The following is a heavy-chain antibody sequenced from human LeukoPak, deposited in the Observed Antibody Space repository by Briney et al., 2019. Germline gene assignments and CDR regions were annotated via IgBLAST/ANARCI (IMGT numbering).Heavy chain of an antibody. V-gene: IGHV1-8*01. J-gene: IGHJ6*02. CDR3: ARGTSPFYGMDV. CDR2: MNPNSGNT. Sequence: ASVKVSCKASGYTFTSYDINWVRQATGQGLEWMGWMNPNSGNTGYAQKFQGRVTMTRNTSISTAYMELSSLRSEDTAVYYCARGTSPFYGMDVWGQGTTVTVSS. CDR1: GYTFTSYD.